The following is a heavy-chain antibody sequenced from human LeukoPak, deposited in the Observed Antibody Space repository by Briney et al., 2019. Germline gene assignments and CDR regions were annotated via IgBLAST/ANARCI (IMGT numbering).Heavy chain of an antibody. CDR3: AREQSVLMVYAAPFDP. J-gene: IGHJ5*02. Sequence: PSETLSLTCAVDGGSFIGYYFSWIRQPPGKFLEWIGEINHRVITNYNPSLKSRVTISVDTYKNQFSLKLSSVTAEDTAVYYCAREQSVLMVYAAPFDPWGQGTLVTVSS. V-gene: IGHV4-34*01. D-gene: IGHD2-8*01. CDR2: INHRVIT. CDR1: GGSFIGYY.